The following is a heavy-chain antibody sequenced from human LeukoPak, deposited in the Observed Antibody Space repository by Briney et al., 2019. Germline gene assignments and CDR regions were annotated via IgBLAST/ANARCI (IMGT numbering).Heavy chain of an antibody. CDR1: GFTSTNYA. D-gene: IGHD5-12*01. J-gene: IGHJ4*02. CDR2: LIGSSGST. CDR3: AKGAYDYIEVGYFDS. Sequence: GSLRLSCAASGFTSTNYAMNWVRQAPGKGLEWVSILIGSSGSTDYADSVKGRFTISRDTSKNTLFLQMKSLRAEDTAIYYCAKGAYDYIEVGYFDSWGQGTLVTVSS. V-gene: IGHV3-23*01.